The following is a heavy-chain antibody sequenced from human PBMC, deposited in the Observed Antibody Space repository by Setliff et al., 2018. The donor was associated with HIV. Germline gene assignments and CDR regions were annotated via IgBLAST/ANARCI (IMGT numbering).Heavy chain of an antibody. D-gene: IGHD3-16*01. V-gene: IGHV4-39*01. CDR1: AGSIRSSTYY. J-gene: IGHJ4*02. CDR3: ARGRHAGSGAYSGGFYYFDF. CDR2: IYYSGST. Sequence: SETLSLTCTVSAGSIRSSTYYWAWIRQPPGKGLEWIGTIYYSGSTYYNPSLKSRATISVDTSKNQFSLKLSSVTAADTAVYYCARGRHAGSGAYSGGFYYFDFWGQGALVTVSS.